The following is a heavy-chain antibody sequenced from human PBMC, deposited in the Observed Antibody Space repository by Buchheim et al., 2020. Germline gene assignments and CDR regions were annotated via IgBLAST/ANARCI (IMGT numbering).Heavy chain of an antibody. CDR3: ARDGRFVVVPSV. J-gene: IGHJ4*02. Sequence: EVQLVEAGGGLVQPGGSLRLSCAASGFTYNIYWMSWVRQAPGKGLEWVATIKPDGSEKHYVDSVMGRFTISRDNAKTSLSLQMNNLRVEDTAVYYCARDGRFVVVPSVWGQGSL. CDR1: GFTYNIYW. D-gene: IGHD2-2*01. V-gene: IGHV3-7*01. CDR2: IKPDGSEK.